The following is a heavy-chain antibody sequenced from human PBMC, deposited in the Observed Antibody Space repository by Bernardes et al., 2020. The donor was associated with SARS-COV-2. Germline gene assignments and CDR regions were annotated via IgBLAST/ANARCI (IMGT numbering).Heavy chain of an antibody. V-gene: IGHV3-7*01. Sequence: GRSLRLSCAASGFTFSSYWMIWVRQAPGNGLAWVANIKQDGSEKYYVDSVKGRFTISRDNAKNSLYLQMNSLRAEDTAVYYCARDGVGATQYYYYGMDVWGQGTTVTVSS. D-gene: IGHD1-26*01. CDR2: IKQDGSEK. CDR3: ARDGVGATQYYYYGMDV. CDR1: GFTFSSYW. J-gene: IGHJ6*02.